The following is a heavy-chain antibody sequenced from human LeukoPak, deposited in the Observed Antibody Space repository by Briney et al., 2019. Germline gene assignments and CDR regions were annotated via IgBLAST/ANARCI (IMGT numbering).Heavy chain of an antibody. J-gene: IGHJ3*02. D-gene: IGHD6-6*01. CDR3: AKDLLYSSSSGLDAFDI. V-gene: IGHV3-30*18. CDR1: GFTFSSYG. Sequence: GGSQTLSCAASGFTFSSYGMHWVRQAPGKGLGWVAVISYDGSNKYYADSVKGRFTISRDNSKNTLYLQMNSLRAEDTAVYYCAKDLLYSSSSGLDAFDIWGQGTMVTVSS. CDR2: ISYDGSNK.